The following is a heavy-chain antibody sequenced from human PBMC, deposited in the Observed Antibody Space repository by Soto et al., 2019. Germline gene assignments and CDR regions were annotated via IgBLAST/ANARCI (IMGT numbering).Heavy chain of an antibody. J-gene: IGHJ5*02. CDR2: IFHNGSS. D-gene: IGHD3-10*01. CDR3: ARLYMVRGVMDWFDP. Sequence: QVQLQESGPGLVKPSGTLSLTCAVSGGSISSSNWWSWVRQPPGKGLEWIGEIFHNGSSNYNPSLTSRVTISVDKSKNQFSLKLSSVTAADTAVYYCARLYMVRGVMDWFDPWGQGTLVTVSS. V-gene: IGHV4-4*02. CDR1: GGSISSSNW.